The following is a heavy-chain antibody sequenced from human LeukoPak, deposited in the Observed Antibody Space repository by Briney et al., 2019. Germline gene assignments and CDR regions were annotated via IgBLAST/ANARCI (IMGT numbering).Heavy chain of an antibody. CDR1: TDSFSTYH. CDR2: FYDSGRT. V-gene: IGHV4-59*01. CDR3: CRDSYYFDY. J-gene: IGHJ4*02. Sequence: PSETLSLSCNVSTDSFSTYHWSWIRQPPGKGLQWIGDFYDSGRTNYNPSLKSRVTISADMSKNQFSLKLISVTAADTAVYYCCRDSYYFDYWDQGILVTVSS.